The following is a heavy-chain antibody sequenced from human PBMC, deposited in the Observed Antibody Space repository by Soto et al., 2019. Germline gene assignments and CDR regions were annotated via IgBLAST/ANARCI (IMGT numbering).Heavy chain of an antibody. D-gene: IGHD4-4*01. Sequence: SETLSLTCTVSGGSVSSGIYHWGWIRQPPGKGLEWIGYIYHGGGTNYNPSLKSRVTISVDTSKNQFSLSLTSVTAADTAVYYCVKSPEASNYFDYWGQGTLVTVSS. CDR2: IYHGGGT. CDR3: VKSPEASNYFDY. CDR1: GGSVSSGIYH. V-gene: IGHV4-61*01. J-gene: IGHJ4*02.